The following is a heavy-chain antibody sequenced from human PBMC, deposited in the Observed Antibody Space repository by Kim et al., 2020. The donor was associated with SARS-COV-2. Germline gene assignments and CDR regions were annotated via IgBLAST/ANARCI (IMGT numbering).Heavy chain of an antibody. CDR1: GFTFSSYG. CDR2: IWYDGSNK. Sequence: GGSLRLSCAASGFTFSSYGMHWVRQAPGKGLEWVAVIWYDGSNKYYADSVKGRFTISRDNSKNTLYLQMNSLRAEDTAVYYCAKDSGVMVRGVEDYYYGMDVWGQGTTVTVSS. D-gene: IGHD3-10*01. J-gene: IGHJ6*02. CDR3: AKDSGVMVRGVEDYYYGMDV. V-gene: IGHV3-33*06.